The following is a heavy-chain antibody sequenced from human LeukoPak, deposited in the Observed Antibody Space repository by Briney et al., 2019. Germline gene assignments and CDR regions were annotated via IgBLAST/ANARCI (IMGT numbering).Heavy chain of an antibody. Sequence: AGESLRISCKGSGYSFTSYWIGWVRQMPGKGLEWMGIIYPGDSDATYSPSFQGQVTFSADKSISTAYLQWSSLKASDTAMYYCARQDRYYALVWGKGTTVTVSS. D-gene: IGHD3-10*01. V-gene: IGHV5-51*01. CDR3: ARQDRYYALV. J-gene: IGHJ6*04. CDR2: IYPGDSDA. CDR1: GYSFTSYW.